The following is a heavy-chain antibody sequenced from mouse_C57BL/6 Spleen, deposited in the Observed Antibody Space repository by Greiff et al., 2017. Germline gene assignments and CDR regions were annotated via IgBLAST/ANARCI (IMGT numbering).Heavy chain of an antibody. V-gene: IGHV7-3*01. CDR1: GFTFTDYY. J-gene: IGHJ4*01. CDR2: IRNKANGYTT. Sequence: EVKLVESGGGLVQPGGSLSLSCAASGFTFTDYYMSWVRQPPGKALEWLGFIRNKANGYTTEYSASVKGRFTISRDNSQSILYLQMNALRAEDSATYYCARYRPDYYAMDDWGQGTSVTVSS. CDR3: ARYRPDYYAMDD.